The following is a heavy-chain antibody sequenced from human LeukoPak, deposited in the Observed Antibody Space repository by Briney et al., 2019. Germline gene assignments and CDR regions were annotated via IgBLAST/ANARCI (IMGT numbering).Heavy chain of an antibody. D-gene: IGHD6-13*01. J-gene: IGHJ4*02. CDR1: GYTFTSYG. Sequence: ASVKVSCKASGYTFTSYGISWVRQAPGQGLEWMGWISAYNGNTNYAQKLQGRVTMTTDTSTSTAYMELRSLRSDDTAVYYCARDSGRDSSSWDPLDYWGQGTLVTVSS. V-gene: IGHV1-18*01. CDR2: ISAYNGNT. CDR3: ARDSGRDSSSWDPLDY.